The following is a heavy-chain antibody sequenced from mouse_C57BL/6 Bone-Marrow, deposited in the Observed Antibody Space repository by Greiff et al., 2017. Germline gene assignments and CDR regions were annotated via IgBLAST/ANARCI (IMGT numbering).Heavy chain of an antibody. CDR2: IHPNSGST. V-gene: IGHV1-64*01. J-gene: IGHJ2*01. CDR1: GYTFTSYW. CDR3: ARGGGYFDY. Sequence: QVQLQQPGAELVKPGASVKLSCKASGYTFTSYWMHWVKQRPGQGLEWIGMIHPNSGSTNYNEKFKGKATLTVDKSSSTAYMQLSSLTSEDSAVYFCARGGGYFDYWGQGTTLTVSS.